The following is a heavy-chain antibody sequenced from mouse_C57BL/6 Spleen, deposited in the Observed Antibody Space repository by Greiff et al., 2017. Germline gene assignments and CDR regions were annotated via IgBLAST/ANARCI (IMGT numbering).Heavy chain of an antibody. CDR1: GYTFTSYG. D-gene: IGHD2-4*01. CDR2: IYPRSGNT. V-gene: IGHV1-81*01. J-gene: IGHJ4*01. CDR3: ARGYDYDEKSAMDY. Sequence: VQLKQSGAELARPGASVKLSCKASGYTFTSYGISWVKQRTGQGLEWIGEIYPRSGNTYYNEKFKGKATLTADKSSSTAYMELRSLTSEDSAVYFCARGYDYDEKSAMDYWGQGTSVTVSS.